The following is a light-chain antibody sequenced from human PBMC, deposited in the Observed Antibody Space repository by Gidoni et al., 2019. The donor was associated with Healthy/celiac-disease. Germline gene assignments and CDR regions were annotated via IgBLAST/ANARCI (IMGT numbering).Light chain of an antibody. CDR3: QQSYSTPLT. Sequence: DIKMTQSPSSLSASVGDRVTITCRASQSISSYLNRYQQKPGKDPKLLIYAASSLQSGVPSRFSGSGSGTDFTLTISSLQPEDFATYYCQQSYSTPLTFGGXTKVEIK. CDR1: QSISSY. J-gene: IGKJ4*01. V-gene: IGKV1-39*01. CDR2: AAS.